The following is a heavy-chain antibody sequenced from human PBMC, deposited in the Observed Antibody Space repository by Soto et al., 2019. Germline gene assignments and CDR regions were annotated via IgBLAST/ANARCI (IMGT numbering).Heavy chain of an antibody. J-gene: IGHJ4*02. CDR2: INPNSGGT. D-gene: IGHD2-21*02. CDR3: ARDSPSLTYCGGDCYSIDY. Sequence: ASVKVSCKASGYTFTHYYMHWVRQAPGQGLEWMGWINPNSGGTNYAQKFQGRVTMNRDTSISTAYMELSSLRSDDTAVYYCARDSPSLTYCGGDCYSIDYWGQGTLVTVSS. CDR1: GYTFTHYY. V-gene: IGHV1-2*02.